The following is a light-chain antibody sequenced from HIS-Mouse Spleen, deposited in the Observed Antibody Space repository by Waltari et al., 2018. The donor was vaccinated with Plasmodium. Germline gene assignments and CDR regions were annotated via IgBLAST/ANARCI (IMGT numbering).Light chain of an antibody. CDR2: QDS. J-gene: IGLJ2*01. CDR1: KLGDKY. Sequence: SYELTQPPSVSVSPGQTARITCSGDKLGDKYACWYQPKPGQSPVLVIYQDSKRPSGIPERFSGSNSGNTATLTISGTQAMDEADYYCQAWDSSTVVFGGGTKLTVL. CDR3: QAWDSSTVV. V-gene: IGLV3-1*01.